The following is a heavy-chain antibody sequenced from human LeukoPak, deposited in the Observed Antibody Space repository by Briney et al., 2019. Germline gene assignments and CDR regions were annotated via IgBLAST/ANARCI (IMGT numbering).Heavy chain of an antibody. CDR2: ISYDGSIK. V-gene: IGHV3-30*04. CDR1: GFTFSSYA. D-gene: IGHD6-13*01. Sequence: GGSLRLSCAASGFTFSSYAMHWVRQAPGKGLEWVAVISYDGSIKYYADSVKGRFTISRDNSKNTLYLQMNSLRAEDTAVYYCARDPTAAAGYWGQGTLVTVSS. CDR3: ARDPTAAAGY. J-gene: IGHJ4*02.